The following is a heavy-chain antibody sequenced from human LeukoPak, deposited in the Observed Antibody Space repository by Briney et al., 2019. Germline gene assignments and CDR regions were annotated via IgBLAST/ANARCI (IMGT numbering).Heavy chain of an antibody. J-gene: IGHJ6*03. CDR2: ISAYNGNT. V-gene: IGHV1-18*01. CDR3: ARGGRQWLENYYYYYYMDV. D-gene: IGHD6-19*01. Sequence: ASVKVSCKASGYTFTSYGISWVRQAPGQGLEWMGWISAYNGNTNYAQKLQGRVTMTTDTSTSTAYMELRSLRSDDTAVYYCARGGRQWLENYYYYYYMDVWGKGTTVTVSS. CDR1: GYTFTSYG.